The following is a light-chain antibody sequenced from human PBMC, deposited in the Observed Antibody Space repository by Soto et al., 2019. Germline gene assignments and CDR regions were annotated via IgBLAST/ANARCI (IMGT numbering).Light chain of an antibody. CDR3: QHFDTSPKCT. CDR2: GAS. V-gene: IGKV3-20*01. Sequence: EIVLTQSPGTLSLSPGERATLSCRASQSVRSNFLAWYQQKPGQAPRLLIYGASSRATGIPDRFSGSGSGTDFTLTNSRLEPEDFAVYYCQHFDTSPKCTLGQGTKVDIK. CDR1: QSVRSNF. J-gene: IGKJ1*01.